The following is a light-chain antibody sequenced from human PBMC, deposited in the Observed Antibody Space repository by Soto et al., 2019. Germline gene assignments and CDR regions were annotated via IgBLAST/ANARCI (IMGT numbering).Light chain of an antibody. CDR1: QSVSSY. Sequence: VMTQSPATLSLSPGERATLSFRASQSVSSYLAWYQQKPGQAPRLLIYGASYRATGIPDRFSASGSGLDFTLTITRLEPDDSAVYYCQQYGSSPLTFGGGTKVAIK. CDR3: QQYGSSPLT. CDR2: GAS. J-gene: IGKJ4*01. V-gene: IGKV3-20*01.